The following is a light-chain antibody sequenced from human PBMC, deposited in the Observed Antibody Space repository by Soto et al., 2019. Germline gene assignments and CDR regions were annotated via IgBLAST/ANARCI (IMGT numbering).Light chain of an antibody. V-gene: IGKV3-15*01. CDR3: QQYNNWPPCT. J-gene: IGKJ2*02. CDR1: QSVSSN. Sequence: EIVMTQSPATLSVSPGERATLSCRASQSVSSNLAWYQQKPGQAPRLLIYGAYTRATGIPARFSGSGSGTDFTLTISSLQSEDFAVYYCQQYNNWPPCTFGQGTKLEIK. CDR2: GAY.